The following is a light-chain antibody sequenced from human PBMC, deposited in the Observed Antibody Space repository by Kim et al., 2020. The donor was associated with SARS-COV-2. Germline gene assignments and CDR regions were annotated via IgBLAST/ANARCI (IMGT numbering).Light chain of an antibody. CDR3: QQYNNWPPGT. CDR1: QSVSSN. J-gene: IGKJ2*01. V-gene: IGKV3-15*01. Sequence: EIVMTQSPATLSVSPGERATLSCRASQSVSSNLAWYQQKPGQAPRLLIYGASTRATCIPARFSGSGSGTEFTLTISSLQSEDFAVYYCQQYNNWPPGTFGQGTKLEI. CDR2: GAS.